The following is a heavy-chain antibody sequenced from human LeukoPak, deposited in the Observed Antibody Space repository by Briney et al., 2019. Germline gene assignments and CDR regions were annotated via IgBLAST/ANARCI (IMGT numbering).Heavy chain of an antibody. V-gene: IGHV3-23*01. Sequence: GGSLRLSCAASGFTFSSYAMSWVRQAPGKGLEWVSAISGGGSTYYADSVKGRFTISRDNSKNTLYLQMSSLRAEDTAVYYCAKDPTVAGQYYFDYWGQGTLVTVSS. D-gene: IGHD6-19*01. CDR3: AKDPTVAGQYYFDY. J-gene: IGHJ4*02. CDR2: ISGGGST. CDR1: GFTFSSYA.